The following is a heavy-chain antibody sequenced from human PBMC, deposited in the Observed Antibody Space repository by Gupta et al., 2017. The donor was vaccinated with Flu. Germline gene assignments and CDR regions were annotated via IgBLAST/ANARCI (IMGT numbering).Heavy chain of an antibody. CDR2: IYPGDSDP. Sequence: VRQMPVKGLEWMANIYPGDSDPTYSPSFQGQVTISADKSIGTAYLQWSSLKASDTAMYYCARLSGSSNWELYYWGQGTLVTVSS. V-gene: IGHV5-51*01. CDR3: ARLSGSSNWELYY. J-gene: IGHJ4*02. D-gene: IGHD6-13*01.